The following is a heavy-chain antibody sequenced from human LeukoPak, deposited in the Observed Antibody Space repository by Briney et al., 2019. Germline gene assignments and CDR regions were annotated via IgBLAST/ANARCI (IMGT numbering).Heavy chain of an antibody. J-gene: IGHJ5*02. V-gene: IGHV4-4*07. CDR3: TRDTGTTGEVKFDP. CDR1: GGSISSYY. D-gene: IGHD4-17*01. Sequence: SSETLSLTCTVSGGSISSYYWSWIRQPAGKGLEWIGRIYTSGSTTYNPSLKSRVTMSVDTSKSQFSLNLMSVTAADTAVYYCTRDTGTTGEVKFDPWGQGTLVTVS. CDR2: IYTSGST.